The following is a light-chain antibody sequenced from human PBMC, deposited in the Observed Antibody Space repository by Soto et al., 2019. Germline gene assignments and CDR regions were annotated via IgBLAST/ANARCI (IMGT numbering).Light chain of an antibody. J-gene: IGLJ1*01. CDR2: DVS. CDR1: SSDVGGYNY. CDR3: SSYTSSSTLIYV. V-gene: IGLV2-14*01. Sequence: QSALTQPASVSGSPGQSITISCTGTSSDVGGYNYVSWYQQHPGKAPKLMMYDVSNRPSGVSNRFSGSKSVNTASLTISGLEDEDEADYYCSSYTSSSTLIYVFGTGTKLTVL.